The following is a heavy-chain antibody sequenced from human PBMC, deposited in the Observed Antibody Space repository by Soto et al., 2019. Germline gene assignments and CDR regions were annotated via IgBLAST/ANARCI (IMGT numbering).Heavy chain of an antibody. J-gene: IGHJ3*02. Sequence: QVQLQESGPGLVKPSQTLSLTCTVSGGSISSGGYYWSRIRQHPGKGLEWIGNIYYSGSTYYNPSLKSRVTISVDTSKNQFSLKLISVTAADTAVYYCARVGSYHSTAFDIWGQGTMVTVSS. V-gene: IGHV4-31*03. CDR3: ARVGSYHSTAFDI. D-gene: IGHD3-10*01. CDR1: GGSISSGGYY. CDR2: IYYSGST.